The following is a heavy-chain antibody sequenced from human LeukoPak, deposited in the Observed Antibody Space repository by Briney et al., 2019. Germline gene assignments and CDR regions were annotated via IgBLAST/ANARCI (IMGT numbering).Heavy chain of an antibody. CDR1: GFTFSSYA. CDR2: ISGSGSST. D-gene: IGHD6-19*01. V-gene: IGHV3-23*01. CDR3: AESPYSSGWPPFDY. Sequence: PGGSLRLSCAASGFTFSSYAMSWVRQAPGKGLEWVSAISGSGSSTYYADSVKGRFTISRDNSKNTLYLQMNSLRAEDTAVYYCAESPYSSGWPPFDYWGQGTLVTVSS. J-gene: IGHJ4*02.